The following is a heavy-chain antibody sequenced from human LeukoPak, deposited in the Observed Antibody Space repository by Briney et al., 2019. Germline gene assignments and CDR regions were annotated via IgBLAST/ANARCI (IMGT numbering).Heavy chain of an antibody. CDR3: ARLGDMGAFDI. CDR1: GGSISSYF. D-gene: IGHD2-15*01. J-gene: IGHJ3*02. CDR2: IYSSGNT. Sequence: SETLSLTCTVSGGSISSYFWSWIRQPPGKGLEWIGYIYSSGNTNYNPSLKSRVTISVDTSKNQFSLKLSSVTAADTAVYYCARLGDMGAFDIWGQGTMVTVSS. V-gene: IGHV4-59*12.